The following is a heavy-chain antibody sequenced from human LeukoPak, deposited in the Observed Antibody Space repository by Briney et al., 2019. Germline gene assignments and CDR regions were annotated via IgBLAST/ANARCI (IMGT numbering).Heavy chain of an antibody. CDR2: IYYSGST. J-gene: IGHJ3*02. Sequence: SETLSLTCTVSGGSITNYYWTWIRQPPGKELEWIGFIYYSGSTNYSPSLKSRVTISVDTSKNQFSLKLSSVTAADTAVYYCARGESGNHAGFFDIWGQGTMVTVSS. D-gene: IGHD1-14*01. V-gene: IGHV4-59*01. CDR3: ARGESGNHAGFFDI. CDR1: GGSITNYY.